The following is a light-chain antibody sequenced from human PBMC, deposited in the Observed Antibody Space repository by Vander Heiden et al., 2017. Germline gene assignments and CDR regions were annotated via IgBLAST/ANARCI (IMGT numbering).Light chain of an antibody. CDR1: QTVSSSY. CDR3: QQYGSSPLT. Sequence: IVLTQSPVTLSLSPGERATLSCRPSQTVSSSYLAWYQQKPGQAPRLLIYGASSRATGIPDRFSGSGSGTDFTLTISRLEPEDFAVYYCQQYGSSPLTFGGGTKVEIK. J-gene: IGKJ4*01. CDR2: GAS. V-gene: IGKV3-20*01.